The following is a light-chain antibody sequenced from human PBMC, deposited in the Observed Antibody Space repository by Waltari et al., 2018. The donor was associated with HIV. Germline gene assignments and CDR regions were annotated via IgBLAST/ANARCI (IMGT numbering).Light chain of an antibody. CDR1: SGHSNSA. Sequence: QLVLTQSPSASASLGASVKLTCTLSSGHSNSAIAWHQQQPGKGPRYLMKLKSDCCHIKGDGPPDRFSGSNSGAERYLTISGRQSEDEADYYCQTWGTGIQEVFGGGTKLTVL. CDR2: LKSDCCH. V-gene: IGLV4-69*01. J-gene: IGLJ3*02. CDR3: QTWGTGIQEV.